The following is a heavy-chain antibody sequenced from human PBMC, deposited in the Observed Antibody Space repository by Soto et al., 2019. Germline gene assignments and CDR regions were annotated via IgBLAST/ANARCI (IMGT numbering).Heavy chain of an antibody. V-gene: IGHV3-74*01. J-gene: IGHJ1*01. CDR2: INSDESST. CDR3: ASMTRDGYNLKYFQY. D-gene: IGHD5-12*01. CDR1: GFTFSTSW. Sequence: EVQLVESGGGLVQPGGSLRLSCAASGFTFSTSWMHWVRQAPGKGLVWVSRINSDESSTSYADSVKGRFTISRDNAKNTLYLQMNSLRAEDTAMYYCASMTRDGYNLKYFQYWGQGTLVTVSS.